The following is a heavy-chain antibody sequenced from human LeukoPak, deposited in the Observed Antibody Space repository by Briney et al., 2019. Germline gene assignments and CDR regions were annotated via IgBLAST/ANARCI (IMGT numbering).Heavy chain of an antibody. V-gene: IGHV4-34*01. CDR3: ARLGIVVVPAATPTPDPPNWFDP. CDR2: INHCGST. J-gene: IGHJ5*02. Sequence: SETLSLTCAVYGGSFSGYYWSWIRQPPGKGLEWIGEINHCGSTNYNPSLKSRVTISVDTSKNQFSLKLSSVTAADTAVYYCARLGIVVVPAATPTPDPPNWFDPWGQGTLVTVSS. D-gene: IGHD2-2*01. CDR1: GGSFSGYY.